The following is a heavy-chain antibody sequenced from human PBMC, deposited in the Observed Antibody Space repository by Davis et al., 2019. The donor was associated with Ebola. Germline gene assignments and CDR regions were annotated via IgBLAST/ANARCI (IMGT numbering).Heavy chain of an antibody. J-gene: IGHJ4*02. V-gene: IGHV3-30-3*01. CDR3: AAHSSLVY. CDR2: ISYDGSNK. CDR1: GFTFSSYA. Sequence: GESLKISFAASGFTFSSYAMHWVRQAPGKRLEWVAVISYDGSNKYYADSVKGRFTISRDNSKNTLYLQMNSLRAEDTAVYYCAAHSSLVYWGQGTLVTVSS. D-gene: IGHD6-13*01.